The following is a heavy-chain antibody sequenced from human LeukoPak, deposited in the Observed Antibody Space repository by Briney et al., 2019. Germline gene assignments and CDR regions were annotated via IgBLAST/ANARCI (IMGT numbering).Heavy chain of an antibody. CDR3: ARDKRGYDILTGYYNSWFDP. CDR2: IYTSGST. J-gene: IGHJ5*02. CDR1: GGSISSYY. V-gene: IGHV4-4*07. D-gene: IGHD3-9*01. Sequence: PSETLSLTCTVSGGSISSYYWSWIRQPAGKGLEWIGHIYTSGSTNYNPSLKSRVTMSVDTSKNQFSLKLSSVTAADTAVYYCARDKRGYDILTGYYNSWFDPWGQGTLVTVSS.